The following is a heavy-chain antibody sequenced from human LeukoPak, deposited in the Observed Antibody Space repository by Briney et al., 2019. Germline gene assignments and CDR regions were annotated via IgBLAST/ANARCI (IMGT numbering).Heavy chain of an antibody. CDR2: IKSDGST. CDR3: ARAPSEIGGYYPEYFRH. J-gene: IGHJ1*01. D-gene: IGHD3-22*01. V-gene: IGHV3-74*01. CDR1: GFTFSGYW. Sequence: TGGSLRLSCAASGFTFSGYWMHWVRQAPGKGLVWVSRIKSDGSTNYADSVKGRFTISRDNAKNTVSLQMNSLRAEDTGVYYCARAPSEIGGYYPEYFRHWGQGTLVTVSS.